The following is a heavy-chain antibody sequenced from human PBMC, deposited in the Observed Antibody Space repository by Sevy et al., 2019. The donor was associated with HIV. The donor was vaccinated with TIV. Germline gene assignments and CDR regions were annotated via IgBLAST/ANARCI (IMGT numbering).Heavy chain of an antibody. J-gene: IGHJ4*02. CDR2: ISRSSTYI. Sequence: GGSPRLSCATSGFTFSTYSMNWVRQAPGKGLEWVSSISRSSTYIYYTDSVKGRFTLSRDNARNSLYLQMNSLRVDDTAVYYCARDSGYTGYDWGQGTLVTVSS. CDR3: ARDSGYTGYD. D-gene: IGHD5-12*01. CDR1: GFTFSTYS. V-gene: IGHV3-21*01.